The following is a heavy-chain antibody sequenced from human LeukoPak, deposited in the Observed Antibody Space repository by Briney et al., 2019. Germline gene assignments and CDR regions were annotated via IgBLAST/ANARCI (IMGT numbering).Heavy chain of an antibody. J-gene: IGHJ3*02. V-gene: IGHV4-59*08. CDR1: GGSISSYY. D-gene: IGHD1-14*01. CDR3: ARRAPDDAFDI. Sequence: SETLSLTCTVSGGSISSYYWSWIRQPPGKGLEWIGYIYYSGSTNYNPSLNSRVTISVDRSKNQFSLKLSSVTAADTAMYYCARRAPDDAFDIWGQGTMVTASS. CDR2: IYYSGST.